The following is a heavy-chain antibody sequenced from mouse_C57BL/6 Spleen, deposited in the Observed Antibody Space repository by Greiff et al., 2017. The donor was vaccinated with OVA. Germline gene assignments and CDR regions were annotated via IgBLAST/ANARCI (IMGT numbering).Heavy chain of an antibody. D-gene: IGHD1-1*01. Sequence: QVQLQQPGAELVKPGASVKMSCKASGYTFTSYWITWVKQRPGQGLEWIGDIYPGSGSTNYNEKFKSKATLTVDTSSSTAYMQLSSLTSEDSAVYYCARGGATVAPYAMDYWGQGTSVTVSS. J-gene: IGHJ4*01. CDR2: IYPGSGST. CDR1: GYTFTSYW. CDR3: ARGGATVAPYAMDY. V-gene: IGHV1-55*01.